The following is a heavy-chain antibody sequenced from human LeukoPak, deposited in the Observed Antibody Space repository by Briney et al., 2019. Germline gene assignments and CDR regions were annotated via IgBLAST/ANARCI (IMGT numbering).Heavy chain of an antibody. Sequence: GASVKVSCKAPGYTFTSYYMHWVRQAPGQGLEWMGWISAYNGNTNYAQKLQGRVTMTTDTSTSTAYMELRSLRSDDTAVYYCARYEGLVLSDSSYYFDYWGQGTLVTVSS. CDR1: GYTFTSYY. CDR3: ARYEGLVLSDSSYYFDY. V-gene: IGHV1-18*04. D-gene: IGHD6-19*01. CDR2: ISAYNGNT. J-gene: IGHJ4*02.